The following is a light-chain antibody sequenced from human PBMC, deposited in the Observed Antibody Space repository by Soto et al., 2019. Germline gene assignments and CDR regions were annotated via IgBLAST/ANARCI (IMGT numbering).Light chain of an antibody. CDR1: QDISNY. CDR3: QQYDNLRLT. CDR2: DAS. Sequence: DIQMTQSPSSLSASVGDRVTITCQASQDISNYLNWYQQKPGKAPKLLIYDASNLETGVPSRFSGSGSVTDFPLAISSLQAEDIATYYCQQYDNLRLTFGGGTKGEIK. J-gene: IGKJ4*01. V-gene: IGKV1-33*01.